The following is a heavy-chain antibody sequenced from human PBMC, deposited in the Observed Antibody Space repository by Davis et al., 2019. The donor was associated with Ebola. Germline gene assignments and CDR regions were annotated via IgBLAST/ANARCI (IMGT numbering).Heavy chain of an antibody. V-gene: IGHV1-2*06. Sequence: ASVKVSCKASGYTFTGYNIHWVRQAPGHGLEWMGRIISNIGDTNYAQNFQGRVTMTRDTSISTAYMELSSLRYDDTADYYCARGHNYAHEYWGQGTLVTVSS. D-gene: IGHD4-11*01. CDR3: ARGHNYAHEY. CDR1: GYTFTGYN. CDR2: IISNIGDT. J-gene: IGHJ4*02.